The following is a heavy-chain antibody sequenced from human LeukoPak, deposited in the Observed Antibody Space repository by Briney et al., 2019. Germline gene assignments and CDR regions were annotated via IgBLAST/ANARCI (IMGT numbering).Heavy chain of an antibody. Sequence: PGGSLRLSCAASGFTFSSYWMSWVRQAPGKGLEWVANIKQDGSEKYYVDSVKGRFTISRDNAKNSLYLQMNSLRAEDTAVYYCAKRLVRGATSLSFFDYWGQGTLVTVSS. J-gene: IGHJ4*02. CDR3: AKRLVRGATSLSFFDY. D-gene: IGHD3-10*01. V-gene: IGHV3-7*03. CDR2: IKQDGSEK. CDR1: GFTFSSYW.